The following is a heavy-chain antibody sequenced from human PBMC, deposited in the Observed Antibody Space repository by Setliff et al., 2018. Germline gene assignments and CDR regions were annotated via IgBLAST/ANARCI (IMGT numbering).Heavy chain of an antibody. CDR1: GYTFSNYW. J-gene: IGHJ3*01. V-gene: IGHV5-51*01. Sequence: PGESLTISCKGSGYTFSNYWVGWVRQMPGKGLEWMGVIYAGDSDTRYSPSFQGQVTFLADKSISTAYLQWSTLKASDTAMYYCARLGSSSWYNDVFDFWGPGTMVTVSS. CDR3: ARLGSSSWYNDVFDF. D-gene: IGHD6-13*01. CDR2: IYAGDSDT.